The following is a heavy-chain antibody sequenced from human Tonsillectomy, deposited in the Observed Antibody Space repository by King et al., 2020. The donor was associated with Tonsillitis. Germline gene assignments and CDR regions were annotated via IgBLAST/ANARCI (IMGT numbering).Heavy chain of an antibody. D-gene: IGHD5-18*01. CDR1: GGSISSGSYY. CDR3: ARGEYSYGFWFDP. J-gene: IGHJ5*02. Sequence: QLQESGPGLVKPSQTLSLTCTVSGGSISSGSYYWSWIRQPAGKGLEWIGRIYISGSTNYNPSLKSRVTISVDTSKNQFSLKLSSVTAADTAVYYCARGEYSYGFWFDPWGQGTLVTVSS. V-gene: IGHV4-61*02. CDR2: IYISGST.